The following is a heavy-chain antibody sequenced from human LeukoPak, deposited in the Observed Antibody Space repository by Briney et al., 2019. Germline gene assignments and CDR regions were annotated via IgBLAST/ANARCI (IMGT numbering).Heavy chain of an antibody. CDR3: ARGRPHGNDY. CDR2: IYSGGNT. CDR1: GFTIRSNY. V-gene: IGHV3-53*01. Sequence: GGSLRLSCAASGFTIRSNYMSWVRQAPGKGLEWVSVIYSGGNTYYADSVKGRFTFSKDNSKNTLYLQMNSLRVEDTAVYYCARGRPHGNDYWGQGTLVTVSS. D-gene: IGHD4-23*01. J-gene: IGHJ4*02.